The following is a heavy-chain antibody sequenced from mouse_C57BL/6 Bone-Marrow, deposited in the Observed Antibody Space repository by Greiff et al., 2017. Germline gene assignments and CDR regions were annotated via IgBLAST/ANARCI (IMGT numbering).Heavy chain of an antibody. D-gene: IGHD4-1*01. V-gene: IGHV1-52*01. CDR1: GYTFTSYW. CDR2: IDPSDSET. J-gene: IGHJ3*01. Sequence: VQLQQSGAELVRPGSSVKLSCKASGYTFTSYWMHWVKQRPIQGLDWIGNIDPSDSETHYNQKFKDKATLTVDKSSSTAYMQLSSLTSEDSAVYYCARGLGRGRFAYWGQGTLVTVSA. CDR3: ARGLGRGRFAY.